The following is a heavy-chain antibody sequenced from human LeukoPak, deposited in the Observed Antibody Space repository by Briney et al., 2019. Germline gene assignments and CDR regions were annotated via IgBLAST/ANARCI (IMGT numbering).Heavy chain of an antibody. D-gene: IGHD6-13*01. CDR2: IYYSGST. CDR1: GGSISSGGYY. V-gene: IGHV4-31*03. J-gene: IGHJ5*02. CDR3: ARVVGEQQLGAVWFDP. Sequence: ASETLSLTCTVSGGSISSGGYYWSWIRQHPGKGLEWIGYIYYSGSTYYNPSLKSRVTISVDTSKNQFSLKLSSVTAADTAVYYCARVVGEQQLGAVWFDPWGQGTLVTVSS.